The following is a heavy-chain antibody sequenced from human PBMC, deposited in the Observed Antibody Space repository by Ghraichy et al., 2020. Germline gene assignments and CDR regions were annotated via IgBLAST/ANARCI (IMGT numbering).Heavy chain of an antibody. Sequence: SETLSLTCTVSGDSISSGGYYWSWIRQHPGKGLEWIGYIYYSGSTYCNPSLKSRVTMSVDTSKNRLSLRLSSVTAADTAVYYCAREFDPWGQGTLVTVSS. J-gene: IGHJ5*02. V-gene: IGHV4-31*03. CDR3: AREFDP. CDR1: GDSISSGGYY. CDR2: IYYSGST.